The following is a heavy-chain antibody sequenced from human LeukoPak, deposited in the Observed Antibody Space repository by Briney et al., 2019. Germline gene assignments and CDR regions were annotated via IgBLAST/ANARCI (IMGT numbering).Heavy chain of an antibody. D-gene: IGHD4-17*01. CDR3: ARYTTTVTTDAFDI. J-gene: IGHJ3*02. CDR2: IYYSGST. Sequence: SETLSLTCAVYGGSFSSYYWSWIRQPPGKGLEWIGYIYYSGSTNYNPSLKSRVTISVDTSKNQFSLKLSSVTAADTAVYYCARYTTTVTTDAFDIWGQGTMVTVSS. V-gene: IGHV4-59*01. CDR1: GGSFSSYY.